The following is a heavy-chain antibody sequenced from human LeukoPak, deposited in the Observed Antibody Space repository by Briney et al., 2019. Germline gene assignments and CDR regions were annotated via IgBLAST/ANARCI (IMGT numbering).Heavy chain of an antibody. J-gene: IGHJ4*02. CDR1: GFTFGVYA. D-gene: IGHD5-12*01. Sequence: GGSLRLSCTGSGFTFGVYAMSWVRQAPGKGLEWVGFIRSKAYGGTTEYAASVKGRFTISRDDSKSIAYLQMNSLKTEDTAVYYCTREEGGYSDYWGQGTLVTVSS. CDR2: IRSKAYGGTT. CDR3: TREEGGYSDY. V-gene: IGHV3-49*04.